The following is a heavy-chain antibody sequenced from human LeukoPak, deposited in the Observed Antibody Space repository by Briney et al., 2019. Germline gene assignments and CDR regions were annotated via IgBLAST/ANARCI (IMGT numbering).Heavy chain of an antibody. D-gene: IGHD1-26*01. Sequence: AGGSLRLSCAASGFTFSSYEMNWVRQAPGKGLEWVSYISSSGSTIYYADSVKGRFTISRDNAKNSLYLQMNSLRAEDTAVYYCARDAGVGAPANWFDPWGQGTLVTVSS. CDR1: GFTFSSYE. V-gene: IGHV3-48*03. J-gene: IGHJ5*02. CDR2: ISSSGSTI. CDR3: ARDAGVGAPANWFDP.